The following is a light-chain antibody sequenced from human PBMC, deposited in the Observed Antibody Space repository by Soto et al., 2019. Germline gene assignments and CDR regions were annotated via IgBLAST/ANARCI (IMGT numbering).Light chain of an antibody. CDR2: EVI. J-gene: IGLJ1*01. V-gene: IGLV2-14*01. Sequence: QSVLAQPASVSGSPGQSITISCTGPSSDVGGYPYVSWYQQHPGKAPKLMIYEVINRPSGVSNRFSGSKSDNTASLTISGLQAEDEADYYCCSYTTSSTYVFGTGTKVTV. CDR3: CSYTTSSTYV. CDR1: SSDVGGYPY.